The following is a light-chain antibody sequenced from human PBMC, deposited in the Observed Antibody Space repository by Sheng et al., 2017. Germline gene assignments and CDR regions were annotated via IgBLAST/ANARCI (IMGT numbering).Light chain of an antibody. CDR3: QQYNTHPLT. CDR1: QGISSD. CDR2: DAS. V-gene: IGKV1-13*02. J-gene: IGKJ4*01. Sequence: IQLTQSPSSLSASVGDRVTVTCRASQGISSDLAWYQREPGKAPKLLIYDASSLESGVPSRFSGSGSGTDFTLTISSLQPEDFATYDCQQYNTHPLTFGGGTRV.